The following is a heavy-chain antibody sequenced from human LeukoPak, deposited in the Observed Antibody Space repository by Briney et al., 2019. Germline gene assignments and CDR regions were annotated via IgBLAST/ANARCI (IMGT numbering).Heavy chain of an antibody. CDR1: GFTFDDYG. V-gene: IGHV3-20*04. Sequence: GGSLRLSCAASGFTFDDYGMSWVRQAPGKGLEWVSGINWNGGSTGYADSVKGRFTISRDNAKNSLYLQMNSLRAEDTALYYCARGKGEGYSSGWYDAFDIWGQGTVVTVSS. CDR3: ARGKGEGYSSGWYDAFDI. D-gene: IGHD6-19*01. CDR2: INWNGGST. J-gene: IGHJ3*02.